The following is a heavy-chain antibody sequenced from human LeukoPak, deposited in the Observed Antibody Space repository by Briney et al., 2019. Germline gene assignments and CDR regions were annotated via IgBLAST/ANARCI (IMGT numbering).Heavy chain of an antibody. D-gene: IGHD3-22*01. CDR1: GGSISSYY. Sequence: PSETLSLTCTVSGGSISSYYWSWIRQPPGKELEWIGYIYYSGSTNYNPSLQSRVTISLDTSKNQFSLKLSSVAAADTAVYYCARQGYYESSGYYDYYYYYMDVWGKGTTVTVSS. CDR3: ARQGYYESSGYYDYYYYYMDV. J-gene: IGHJ6*03. CDR2: IYYSGST. V-gene: IGHV4-59*08.